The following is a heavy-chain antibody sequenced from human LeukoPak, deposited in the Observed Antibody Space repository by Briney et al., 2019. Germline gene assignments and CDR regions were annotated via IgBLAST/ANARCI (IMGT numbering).Heavy chain of an antibody. CDR2: INSDGSST. CDR3: ARDGNIVVVPAALYYYYGMDV. J-gene: IGHJ6*02. D-gene: IGHD2-2*01. CDR1: GFTFSSYW. Sequence: PGGSLRLSCAASGFTFSSYWMHWVRQAPGKGLVWVSRINSDGSSTSYADSVKGRFTISRDNAKNTLYLQMNSPRAEDTAVYYCARDGNIVVVPAALYYYYGMDVWGQGTTVTVSS. V-gene: IGHV3-74*01.